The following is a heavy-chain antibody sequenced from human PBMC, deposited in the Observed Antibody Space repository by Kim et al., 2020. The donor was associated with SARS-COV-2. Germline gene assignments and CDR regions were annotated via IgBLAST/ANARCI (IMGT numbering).Heavy chain of an antibody. CDR2: ISYDGSNK. CDR1: GFTFSSYG. V-gene: IGHV3-30*18. D-gene: IGHD3-3*02. J-gene: IGHJ6*01. CDR3: AKDTDGIYLSGIYYYYYG. Sequence: GGSLRLSCAASGFTFSSYGMHWVRQAPGKGLEWVAVISYDGSNKYYADSVKGRFTISRDNSKNTLYLQMNSLRAEDTAVYYCAKDTDGIYLSGIYYYYYG.